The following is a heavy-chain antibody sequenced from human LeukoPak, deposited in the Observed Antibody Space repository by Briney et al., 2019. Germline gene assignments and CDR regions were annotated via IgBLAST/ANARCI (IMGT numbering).Heavy chain of an antibody. CDR3: VRIVVATSQRNYPDY. J-gene: IGHJ4*02. CDR1: GCTFSSYA. CDR2: ISGSGGST. D-gene: IGHD2-15*01. Sequence: GGSLRLTCAASGCTFSSYALSWIRQAPGKGLEWVSAISGSGGSTYYADPVKGRFTISRHNSKNPLYLQMNSLRAEDTAVYYCVRIVVATSQRNYPDYWGQGTLVTVSS. V-gene: IGHV3-23*01.